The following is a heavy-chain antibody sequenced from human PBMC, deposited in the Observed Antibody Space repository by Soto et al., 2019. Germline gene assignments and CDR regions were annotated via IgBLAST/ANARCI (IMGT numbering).Heavy chain of an antibody. Sequence: QVQLQELGPGLAKSSETLSLTCTVSGGSISGYYWSWIRQPAGKGLEWIGRLYTMGSTNYNPSLQSRVTMSVDTSKNEFSLKVSSVTAADTAVYFCARVRDYGLGTNRHYYGMDVWGQGTTVTVSS. V-gene: IGHV4-4*07. J-gene: IGHJ6*02. CDR3: ARVRDYGLGTNRHYYGMDV. CDR2: LYTMGST. CDR1: GGSISGYY. D-gene: IGHD3-10*01.